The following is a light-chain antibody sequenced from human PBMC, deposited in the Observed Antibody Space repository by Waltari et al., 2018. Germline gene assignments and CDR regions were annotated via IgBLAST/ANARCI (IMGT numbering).Light chain of an antibody. J-gene: IGLJ2*01. CDR3: QTWGTGIRV. CDR2: VNNDGSH. V-gene: IGLV4-69*01. Sequence: QLVLTQSPSASASLGASVKFTCTLSRGTSNTAIAWHQQQTEKGPRYLMKVNNDGSHSKGDGIPDRFSGSASGAQRYLTISSLQSEDEADYYCQTWGTGIRVFGGGTKLTVL. CDR1: RGTSNTA.